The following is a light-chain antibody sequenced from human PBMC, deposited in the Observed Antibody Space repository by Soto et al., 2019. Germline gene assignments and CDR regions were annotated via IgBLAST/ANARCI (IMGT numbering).Light chain of an antibody. CDR3: QQYNNWPPWT. J-gene: IGKJ1*01. CDR2: GAS. Sequence: EIVMTQSPATLSVSPGERATLSCRASQSVSSKLAWYQQKPGQAPRLLIYGASTRATGIPARFSGSGSGTEFTLTISSLQSEDFVVYYCQQYNNWPPWTFGQGTKVEIK. V-gene: IGKV3-15*01. CDR1: QSVSSK.